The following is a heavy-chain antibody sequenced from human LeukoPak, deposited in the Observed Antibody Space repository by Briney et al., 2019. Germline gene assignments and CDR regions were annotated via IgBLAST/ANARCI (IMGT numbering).Heavy chain of an antibody. J-gene: IGHJ3*02. D-gene: IGHD3-9*01. V-gene: IGHV3-11*01. Sequence: PGGSLRLSCAASGFTFSDYYMSWIRQAPGKGLEWVSYISSSGSTIYYADSVKGRFTISRDNAKNSLYLQMNSLRAEDTAVYYCARDLMSLRYFDWLPGDDAFDIWGQGTMVTVSS. CDR3: ARDLMSLRYFDWLPGDDAFDI. CDR1: GFTFSDYY. CDR2: ISSSGSTI.